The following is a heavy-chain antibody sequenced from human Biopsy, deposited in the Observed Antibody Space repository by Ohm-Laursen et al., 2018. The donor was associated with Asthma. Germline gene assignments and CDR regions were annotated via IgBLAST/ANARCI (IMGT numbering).Heavy chain of an antibody. Sequence: SLRLSCAASGFPISNYGMHWVRQAPGKGLEWVAVMSYDDSQTRYADSVKGRFTISRDNSKNILCLQMSSLRDEDTAVYYCARVAYYGGNGFDYWGQGTLVTVSS. J-gene: IGHJ4*02. D-gene: IGHD4-23*01. CDR2: MSYDDSQT. CDR3: ARVAYYGGNGFDY. V-gene: IGHV3-30*03. CDR1: GFPISNYG.